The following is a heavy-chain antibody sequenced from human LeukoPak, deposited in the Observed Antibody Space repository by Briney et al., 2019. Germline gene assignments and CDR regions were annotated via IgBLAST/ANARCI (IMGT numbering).Heavy chain of an antibody. V-gene: IGHV4-38-2*02. D-gene: IGHD6-19*01. CDR2: IYHSGST. Sequence: PSETLSLTCTVSGYSISSGYYWGWIRQPPGKGLEWIGSIYHSGSTYYNPSLKSRVTISADTSKNQFSLQLNSVTPEDTAVYYCARSGWTYYYYYMDVWGKGTTVTVSS. CDR3: ARSGWTYYYYYMDV. CDR1: GYSISSGYY. J-gene: IGHJ6*03.